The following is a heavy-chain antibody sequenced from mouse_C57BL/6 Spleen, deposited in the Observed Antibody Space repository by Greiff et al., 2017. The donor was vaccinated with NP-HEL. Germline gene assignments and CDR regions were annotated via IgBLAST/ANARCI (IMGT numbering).Heavy chain of an antibody. V-gene: IGHV1-53*01. CDR3: ARSRGYDSAWFAY. CDR1: GYTFTSYW. J-gene: IGHJ3*01. D-gene: IGHD2-2*01. Sequence: VQLQQPGTELVKPGASVKLSCKASGYTFTSYWMHWVKQRPGQGLEWIGNINPSNGGTNYNEKFKSKATLTVDKSSSTAYMQLSSLTSEDSAVYYCARSRGYDSAWFAYWGQGTLVTVSA. CDR2: INPSNGGT.